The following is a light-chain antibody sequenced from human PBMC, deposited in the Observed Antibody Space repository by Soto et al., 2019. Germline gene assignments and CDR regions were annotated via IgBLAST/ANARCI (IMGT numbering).Light chain of an antibody. CDR2: GAS. Sequence: EIVMTQSPATLPVSPGERATLSCRASQSVGSNLAWFQQKPGQAPRLLIYGASTRATGFPGRFSGSGSGTEFTLTISSLQAEDFAVYYCHQYNNWPFTFGQGTRLEIK. J-gene: IGKJ5*01. CDR1: QSVGSN. V-gene: IGKV3-15*01. CDR3: HQYNNWPFT.